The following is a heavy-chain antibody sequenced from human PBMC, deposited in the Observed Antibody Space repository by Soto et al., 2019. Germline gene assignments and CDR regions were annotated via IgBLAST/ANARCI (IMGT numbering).Heavy chain of an antibody. Sequence: SVKVSCKASGGTFSSYAISWVRQAPGQGLEWMGGIIPIFGTANYAQKFQGRVTITADESTSTAYMELSSLRSEDTAVYYCAKNYYDSSGYPRGWFDPWGQGTLVTVSS. CDR3: AKNYYDSSGYPRGWFDP. V-gene: IGHV1-69*13. J-gene: IGHJ5*02. CDR2: IIPIFGTA. CDR1: GGTFSSYA. D-gene: IGHD3-22*01.